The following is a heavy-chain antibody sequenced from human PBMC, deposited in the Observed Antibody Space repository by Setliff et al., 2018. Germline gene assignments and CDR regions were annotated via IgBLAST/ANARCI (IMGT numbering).Heavy chain of an antibody. V-gene: IGHV3-7*04. CDR3: GRAGKPYAIDI. CDR2: IKGDGSEK. Sequence: GGSLRLSCSFFGFTFGIYWMSWVRQAPGKGLEWVANIKGDGSEKYYVDSVKGRFAVSRDNAKNSLFLQMDSLTVEDTAVYYCGRAGKPYAIDIWGQGTMVTVSS. J-gene: IGHJ3*02. CDR1: GFTFGIYW.